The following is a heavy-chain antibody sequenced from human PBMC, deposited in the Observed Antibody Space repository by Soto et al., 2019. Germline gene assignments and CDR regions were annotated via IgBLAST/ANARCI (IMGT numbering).Heavy chain of an antibody. V-gene: IGHV4-39*01. CDR1: GGSISSSGFS. CDR3: TKVSSGLFAP. CDR2: AYYSGNT. Sequence: PSETLSLTCTVSGGSISSSGFSRGWVRQPPGKGLEWIGCAYYSGNTYYNPSLKSRVTISVDTSGNQFSLRLNSVTAADTAVYYCTKVSSGLFAPWGQGTLVTVSS. D-gene: IGHD2-8*01. J-gene: IGHJ5*02.